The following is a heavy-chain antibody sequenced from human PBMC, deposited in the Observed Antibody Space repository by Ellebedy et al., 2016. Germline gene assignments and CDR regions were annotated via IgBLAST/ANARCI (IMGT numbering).Heavy chain of an antibody. CDR1: GFTFGDYA. Sequence: GGSLRLSCTASGFTFGDYAMSWFRQAPGKGLEWVGFIRSKAYGGTTEYAASVKGRFTISRDDSKSIAYLQMNSLKTEDTAVYYCTRDSITMVRGFAYYYMDVWGKGTTVTVSS. CDR3: TRDSITMVRGFAYYYMDV. V-gene: IGHV3-49*03. J-gene: IGHJ6*03. CDR2: IRSKAYGGTT. D-gene: IGHD3-10*01.